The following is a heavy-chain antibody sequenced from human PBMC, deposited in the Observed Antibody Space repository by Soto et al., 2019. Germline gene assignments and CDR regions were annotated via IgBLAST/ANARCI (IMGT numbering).Heavy chain of an antibody. CDR2: ITPFSGDV. Sequence: QMQLVQSGAEVKKTGSSVTVSCKALGNTFSYRYLHWVRQAPGQALEWMGWITPFSGDVHYAQKFQERVTLTRDRSVNTGYMRMTSLRAEDTAIYFCASGGAGSGPFTWELPDHWGPGPLVTVSS. D-gene: IGHD1-26*01. V-gene: IGHV1-45*02. CDR1: GNTFSYRY. CDR3: ASGGAGSGPFTWELPDH. J-gene: IGHJ4*02.